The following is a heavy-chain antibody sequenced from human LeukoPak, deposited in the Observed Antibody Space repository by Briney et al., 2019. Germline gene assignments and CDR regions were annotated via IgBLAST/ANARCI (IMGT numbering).Heavy chain of an antibody. V-gene: IGHV3-23*01. CDR1: GFTFSSYA. Sequence: PGGSLRLSCAASGFTFSSYAMSWVRQAPGKGLEWVSAISGSGGSTYYADSVKGRFTISRDNSKNTLYLQMNSLRAEDTAVYYCAKDQGYSSGWYTKSFDYWGQGTLVTVSS. CDR3: AKDQGYSSGWYTKSFDY. CDR2: ISGSGGST. J-gene: IGHJ4*02. D-gene: IGHD6-19*01.